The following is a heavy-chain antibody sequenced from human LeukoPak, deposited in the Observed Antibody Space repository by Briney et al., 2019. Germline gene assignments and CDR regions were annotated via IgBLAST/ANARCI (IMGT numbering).Heavy chain of an antibody. CDR2: INGDGSST. V-gene: IGHV3-74*01. CDR3: TRGGSYPFDY. Sequence: GGSLRLSCAASGFTFSSSWMHWVRQAPGKGLVWVSRINGDGSSTSYADSVKGRVTISRDNAKNTLYLQMNSLRAEDTAVYYCTRGGSYPFDYWGQGTLVTVSS. D-gene: IGHD1-26*01. J-gene: IGHJ4*02. CDR1: GFTFSSSW.